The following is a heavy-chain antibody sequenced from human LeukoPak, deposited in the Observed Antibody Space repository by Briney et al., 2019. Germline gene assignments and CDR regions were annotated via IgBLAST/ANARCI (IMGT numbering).Heavy chain of an antibody. D-gene: IGHD3-10*01. CDR2: INCNGGNT. Sequence: GGSLRLSCAASGFTFDDYGMSWVRQAPGKGLEWVSGINCNGGNTGYADSVKGRFTISRDNAKNSLYLQMNSLRAEDTAFYYCARDSPVYYYGSESYLPPFYYYYMDVWGKGTTVTVSS. CDR3: ARDSPVYYYGSESYLPPFYYYYMDV. V-gene: IGHV3-20*04. J-gene: IGHJ6*03. CDR1: GFTFDDYG.